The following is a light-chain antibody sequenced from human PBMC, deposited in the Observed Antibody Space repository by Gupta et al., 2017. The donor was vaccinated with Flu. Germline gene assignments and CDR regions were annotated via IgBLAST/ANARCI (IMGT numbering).Light chain of an antibody. CDR2: KAS. CDR1: QSLVYSDGDSY. V-gene: IGKV2-30*01. CDR3: MHRKRWPWT. Sequence: DGVLTQSPLSLPVTLGQPASISCRSSQSLVYSDGDSYVSWFHQRPGQSPRRLIYKASNRDPGVPDRISGSGSGTDFTLKISRVEAEDVGVYYCMHRKRWPWTFGQGTKVEIK. J-gene: IGKJ1*01.